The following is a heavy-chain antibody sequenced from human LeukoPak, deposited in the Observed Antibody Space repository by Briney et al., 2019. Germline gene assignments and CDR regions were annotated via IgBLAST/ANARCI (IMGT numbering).Heavy chain of an antibody. V-gene: IGHV1-18*01. D-gene: IGHD2-2*02. CDR3: ARDLVVVPAAISYYYYYGMDV. CDR1: GYTFTSYG. CDR2: ISAYNGNT. J-gene: IGHJ6*02. Sequence: ASVTVSCKASGYTFTSYGISWVRQAPGQGLEWMGWISAYNGNTNYAQKLQGRVTMTTDTSTSTAYMELRSLRSDDTAVYYCARDLVVVPAAISYYYYYGMDVWGQGTTVTVSS.